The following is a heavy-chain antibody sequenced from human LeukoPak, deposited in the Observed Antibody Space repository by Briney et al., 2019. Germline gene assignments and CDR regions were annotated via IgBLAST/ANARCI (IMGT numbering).Heavy chain of an antibody. CDR2: ISTTDDT. J-gene: IGHJ4*02. D-gene: IGHD1-26*01. CDR3: ARGRSGRYFDS. V-gene: IGHV3-13*04. CDR1: GFTFSTYD. Sequence: PGGSLRLSCAASGFTFSTYDMHWVRQPTGKGLEWVSAISTTDDTYYPASVKGRFTISRENAKSSLYLQLNSLSAEDTAVYYCARGRSGRYFDSWGQGTLVAVSS.